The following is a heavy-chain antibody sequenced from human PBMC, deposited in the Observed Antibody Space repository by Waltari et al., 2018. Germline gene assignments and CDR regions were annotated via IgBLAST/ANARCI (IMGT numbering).Heavy chain of an antibody. Sequence: EVQLLESGGGLVRPGESMRLSCAYSGFTLSSYAMRWVRQAPGKGLEWVSSISGGGSSTYYADSVNGRFSISRDNSKNTLYLQMNSLRADDTAMYYCAKETGRGTYNWFDPWGQGTLVTVSS. V-gene: IGHV3-23*01. J-gene: IGHJ5*02. CDR1: GFTLSSYA. CDR3: AKETGRGTYNWFDP. CDR2: ISGGGSST.